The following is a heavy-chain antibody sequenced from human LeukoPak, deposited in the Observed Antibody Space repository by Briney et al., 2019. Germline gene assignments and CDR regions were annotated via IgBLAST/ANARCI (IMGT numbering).Heavy chain of an antibody. V-gene: IGHV4-38-2*01. D-gene: IGHD5-12*01. CDR2: LYHPDST. CDR1: GYPINNAYY. CDR3: ARQAISGYDPPPFDS. J-gene: IGHJ4*02. Sequence: PSETLSLTCGVSGYPINNAYYWVWIRQPPGKGLEWIGSLYHPDSTYYNPSLKSRVTMSVDTSRNQFSLKLSSVTAADTAVYYCARQAISGYDPPPFDSWGQGTLVTVSS.